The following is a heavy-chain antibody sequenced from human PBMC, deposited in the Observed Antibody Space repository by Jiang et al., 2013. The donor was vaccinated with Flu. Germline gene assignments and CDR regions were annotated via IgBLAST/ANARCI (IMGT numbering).Heavy chain of an antibody. CDR3: ARGDYGDYEEDWYFDL. V-gene: IGHV3-30*07. Sequence: FTISRDNSKNTLYLQMNSLRAEDTAVYYCARGDYGDYEEDWYFDLWGRGTLVTVSS. J-gene: IGHJ2*01. D-gene: IGHD4-17*01.